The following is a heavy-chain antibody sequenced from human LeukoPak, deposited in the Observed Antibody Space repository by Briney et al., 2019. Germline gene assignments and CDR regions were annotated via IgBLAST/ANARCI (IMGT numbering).Heavy chain of an antibody. Sequence: PGRCLRLSCAASGFTFDDYAMRWVRQAPGKGLEWVSGISWNSGSIGYADSVKGRFTISRDNAKNTLYLQMNSLRAEDTALYYCAKGVDTAMVTAFDYWGQGTLVTVSS. J-gene: IGHJ4*02. CDR1: GFTFDDYA. CDR3: AKGVDTAMVTAFDY. CDR2: ISWNSGSI. D-gene: IGHD5-18*01. V-gene: IGHV3-9*01.